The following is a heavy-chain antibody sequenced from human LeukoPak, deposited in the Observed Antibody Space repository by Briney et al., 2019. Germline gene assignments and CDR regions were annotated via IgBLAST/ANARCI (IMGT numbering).Heavy chain of an antibody. Sequence: ASVRVSCKASGYTFTNYDINWVRQASGQGLEWMGWMNPNSGNTGYAQKFQGRVTMTRNTSISTAYMELSSLRSEDTAVYYCARGGYSYGWNDAFDIWGQGTMVTVSS. J-gene: IGHJ3*02. CDR3: ARGGYSYGWNDAFDI. D-gene: IGHD5-18*01. CDR1: GYTFTNYD. V-gene: IGHV1-8*01. CDR2: MNPNSGNT.